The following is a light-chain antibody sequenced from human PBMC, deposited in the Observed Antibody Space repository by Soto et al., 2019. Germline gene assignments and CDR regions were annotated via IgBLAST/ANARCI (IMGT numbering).Light chain of an antibody. CDR3: QQYNNWPLT. CDR2: GAS. J-gene: IGKJ4*01. Sequence: EIVMTQSPATLSVSPGERATLSCRASQSVSSNLGWYQQKPGQAPRLLIYGASTRATGIPDRLSGSGSGTEFTLTISSLQSEDFAVYYCQQYNNWPLTFGGGTKVEIK. CDR1: QSVSSN. V-gene: IGKV3-15*01.